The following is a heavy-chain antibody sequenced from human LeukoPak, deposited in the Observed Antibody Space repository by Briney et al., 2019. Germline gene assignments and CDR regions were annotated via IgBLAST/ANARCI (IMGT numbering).Heavy chain of an antibody. Sequence: GRSLRLSCAASGFTLSSYAMSWVRQGPGKGLEWVSAISVSGNTYHADSVKGRFTISRDDSENTLYLQMNSLRAEDTAIYYCAKDWHGSGWYYFDYWGQGTLVAVSS. D-gene: IGHD6-19*01. CDR1: GFTLSSYA. J-gene: IGHJ4*02. CDR2: ISVSGNT. V-gene: IGHV3-23*01. CDR3: AKDWHGSGWYYFDY.